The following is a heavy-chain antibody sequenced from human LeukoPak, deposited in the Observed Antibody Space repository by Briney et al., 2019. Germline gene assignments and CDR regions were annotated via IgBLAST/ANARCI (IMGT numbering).Heavy chain of an antibody. CDR3: ARDQREAHYYGSSGYYHDPFDI. V-gene: IGHV1-69*05. CDR1: GGTFSSYA. CDR2: IIPIFGTA. D-gene: IGHD3-22*01. J-gene: IGHJ3*02. Sequence: SVKVSCKASGGTFSSYAISWVRQAPGQGLEWMGGIIPIFGTANYAQKFQGRVTMTTDTSTSTAYMELRSLRSDDTAVYYCARDQREAHYYGSSGYYHDPFDIWGQGTMVTVSS.